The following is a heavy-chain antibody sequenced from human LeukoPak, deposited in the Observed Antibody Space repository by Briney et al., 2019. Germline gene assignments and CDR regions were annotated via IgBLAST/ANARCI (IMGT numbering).Heavy chain of an antibody. CDR1: GFTFSSYG. CDR2: ISYDGSNK. J-gene: IGHJ4*02. Sequence: GGSLRLSCAASGFTFSSYGMHWVRQAPGKGLEWVAVISYDGSNKYYADSVKGRFTISRDNSKNPLYLQMNSLRAEDTAVYYCAKGGHRYCSGGSCYYFDYWGQGTLVTVSS. CDR3: AKGGHRYCSGGSCYYFDY. D-gene: IGHD2-15*01. V-gene: IGHV3-30*18.